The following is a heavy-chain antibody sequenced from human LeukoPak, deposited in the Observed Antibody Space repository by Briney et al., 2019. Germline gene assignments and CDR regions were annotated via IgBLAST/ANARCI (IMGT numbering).Heavy chain of an antibody. D-gene: IGHD6-6*01. CDR3: ARGQDIAARHYSY. Sequence: PSETLSLTCAVYGGSFSGYYWSWIRQPPGKGLEWIGEINHSGSTNYNPSLKSRVTISVDTSKNQFSLKLSSVTAADTAVYYCARGQDIAARHYSYWGQETLVTVSS. CDR2: INHSGST. V-gene: IGHV4-34*01. J-gene: IGHJ4*02. CDR1: GGSFSGYY.